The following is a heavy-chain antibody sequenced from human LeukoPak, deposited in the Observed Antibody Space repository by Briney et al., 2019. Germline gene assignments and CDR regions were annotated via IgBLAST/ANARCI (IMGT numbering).Heavy chain of an antibody. CDR2: IRYDGSNK. V-gene: IGHV3-30*02. J-gene: IGHJ4*02. Sequence: PGGSVRLSCAASGFTFSSYGMHWVRQAPGKGLEWVAFIRYDGSNKYYADSVKGRFTISRDNSKNTLYLQMNSLRAEDTAVYYCAKDAANYYFDYWGQGTLVTVSS. CDR1: GFTFSSYG. CDR3: AKDAANYYFDY. D-gene: IGHD6-25*01.